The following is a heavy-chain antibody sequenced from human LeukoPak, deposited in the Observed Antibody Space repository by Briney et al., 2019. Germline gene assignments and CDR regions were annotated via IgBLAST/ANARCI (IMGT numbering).Heavy chain of an antibody. J-gene: IGHJ4*02. V-gene: IGHV4-4*02. CDR1: GGSISSSNW. CDR2: IYHSGST. Sequence: SSETLSLTCAVSGGSISSSNWWSWVRQPPGKGLEWIGEIYHSGSTNYNPSLKSRATISVDKSKNQFSLKLSSVTAADTAIYYCARGRGDVDYWGQGTLVTVSS. D-gene: IGHD2-21*02. CDR3: ARGRGDVDY.